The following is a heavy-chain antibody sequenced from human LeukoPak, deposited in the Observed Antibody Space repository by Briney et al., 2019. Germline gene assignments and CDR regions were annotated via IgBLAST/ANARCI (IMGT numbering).Heavy chain of an antibody. D-gene: IGHD1-1*01. CDR3: GRDWKLDY. CDR2: IGDNGGDT. V-gene: IGHV3-23*01. CDR1: GFTFNNCA. Sequence: GGSLRLSCAASGFTFNNCAMSWVRQAPGKGLEWVSAIGDNGGDTKYAVSVKGRFTISRDNSRSALYLQMNTLRVEDTAIYYCGRDWKLDYWGQGTLVTVSS. J-gene: IGHJ4*02.